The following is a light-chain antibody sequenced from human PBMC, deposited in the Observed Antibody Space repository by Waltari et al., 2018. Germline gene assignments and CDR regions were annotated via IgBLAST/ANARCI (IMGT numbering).Light chain of an antibody. J-gene: IGKJ3*01. Sequence: EIVLTQAPATLSFSPGDRATLSCRASQSIQTFLAWYQQTPGQAPRLLIYNSSLRASGVPVRFSGSGSGTDFTLTISHLEPEDFAFYFCQHRDNWLFTFGPGTKVEIK. CDR1: QSIQTF. CDR2: NSS. V-gene: IGKV3-11*01. CDR3: QHRDNWLFT.